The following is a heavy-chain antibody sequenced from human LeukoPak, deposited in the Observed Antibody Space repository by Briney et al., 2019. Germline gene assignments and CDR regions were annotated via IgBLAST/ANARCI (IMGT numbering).Heavy chain of an antibody. V-gene: IGHV4-34*01. CDR2: INHSGST. CDR3: ARVPIVVVTASYYFDY. J-gene: IGHJ4*02. Sequence: SETLPLTCAVYGGSFSGYYWSWIRQPPGKGLEWVGEINHSGSTNYNPSLKSRVTISVDTSKNQFSLKLSSVTAADTAVYYCARVPIVVVTASYYFDYWGQGTLVTVSS. D-gene: IGHD2-21*02. CDR1: GGSFSGYY.